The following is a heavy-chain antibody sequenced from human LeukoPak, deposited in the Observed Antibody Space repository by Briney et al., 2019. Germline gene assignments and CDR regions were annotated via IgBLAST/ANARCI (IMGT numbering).Heavy chain of an antibody. CDR3: AKTSYLYGYFDY. D-gene: IGHD2/OR15-2a*01. J-gene: IGHJ4*02. CDR1: GFSFTNYA. V-gene: IGHV3-23*01. CDR2: VSGSGGAT. Sequence: PGGSLRLSCAASGFSFTNYAMSWVRQAPGKGLEWVSGVSGSGGATYYADFVKGRFIISRDNSKNTLYLQMNSLRDEDSAIYYCAKTSYLYGYFDYWGQGTLVTVSS.